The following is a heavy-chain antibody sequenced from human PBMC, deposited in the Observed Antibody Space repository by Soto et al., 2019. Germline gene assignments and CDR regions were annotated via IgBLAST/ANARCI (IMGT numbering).Heavy chain of an antibody. CDR3: PRVEAARFDP. D-gene: IGHD6-25*01. CDR1: GGSISSYY. J-gene: IGHJ5*02. CDR2: IYYSGST. Sequence: QVQLQESGPGLVKPSETQSLTCTVSGGSISSYYWSWIRQPPGKGLEWIGYIYYSGSTNYNPSLKSRVTISVDTSKNQFSLKLSSVTAADTAVYYCPRVEAARFDPWGQGTLVTVSS. V-gene: IGHV4-59*01.